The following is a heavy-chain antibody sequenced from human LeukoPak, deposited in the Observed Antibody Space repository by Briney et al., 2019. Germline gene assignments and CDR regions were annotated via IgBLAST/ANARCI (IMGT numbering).Heavy chain of an antibody. CDR1: GFTVSGNY. J-gene: IGHJ4*02. V-gene: IGHV3-53*01. CDR3: ASISHRVPHGDLDY. CDR2: IYSGGST. Sequence: GGSLRLSCAASGFTVSGNYMSWVRQAPGKGLEWVSVIYSGGSTYYADSVKGRFTISRDNSKNTLYLQMNSLRAEDTAVYYCASISHRVPHGDLDYWGQGTLVTASS. D-gene: IGHD4-17*01.